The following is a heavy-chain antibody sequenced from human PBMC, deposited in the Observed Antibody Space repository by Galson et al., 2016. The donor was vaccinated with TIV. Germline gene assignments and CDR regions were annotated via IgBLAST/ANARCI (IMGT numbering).Heavy chain of an antibody. CDR2: IIPMINIA. CDR3: ARFLITRGPNFTQYNWFDR. D-gene: IGHD3-22*01. Sequence: SVKVSCKVSGGTFSSHTISWLRQAPGQGLEWMGRIIPMINIAKYAQKFQGRVTITADKSTSTAYMELSSLRSEDTAVYYCARFLITRGPNFTQYNWFDRWGRGTRVTVSS. CDR1: GGTFSSHT. J-gene: IGHJ5*02. V-gene: IGHV1-69*02.